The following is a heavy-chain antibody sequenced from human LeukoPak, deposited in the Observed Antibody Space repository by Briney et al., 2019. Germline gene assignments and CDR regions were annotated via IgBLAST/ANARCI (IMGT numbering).Heavy chain of an antibody. CDR3: ARRQGTTLSIDY. CDR1: GYTFTSYG. CDR2: INAYNGNT. V-gene: IGHV1-18*01. D-gene: IGHD1-1*01. Sequence: ASVKVSCKASGYTFTSYGFSWVRQAPGQGLEWMGWINAYNGNTNYAQKLQGRVTMTTDTSTSTAYMELRSLRFDDTAVYYCARRQGTTLSIDYWGQGTLVTVSS. J-gene: IGHJ4*02.